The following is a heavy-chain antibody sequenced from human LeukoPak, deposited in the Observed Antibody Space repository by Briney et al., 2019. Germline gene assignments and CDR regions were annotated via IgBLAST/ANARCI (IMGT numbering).Heavy chain of an antibody. CDR3: ARGKWYYYDSSDPHNWFDP. J-gene: IGHJ5*02. Sequence: PSQTLSLACTVSGGSISSGGDYWSWIRQHPGNGLEWSGYIYYSGSTYYHPSLKSRVTITVDTSKNQFSLKLSSVTAADTAVYYCARGKWYYYDSSDPHNWFDPWGQGTLVTVSS. D-gene: IGHD3-22*01. CDR1: GGSISSGGDY. V-gene: IGHV4-31*03. CDR2: IYYSGST.